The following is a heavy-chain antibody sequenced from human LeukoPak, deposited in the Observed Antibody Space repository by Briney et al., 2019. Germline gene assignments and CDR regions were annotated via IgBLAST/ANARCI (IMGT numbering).Heavy chain of an antibody. CDR1: GYTFTDYY. D-gene: IGHD3-9*01. J-gene: IGHJ4*02. CDR2: INPKSGGA. V-gene: IGHV1-2*02. CDR3: AREYILTAYYGDY. Sequence: ASVKVSCKASGYTFTDYYIHWVRQAPGQGLAWMGWINPKSGGANYAQKFQGRVTMTWDTSISTAYMELSRLRSDDTAVYYCAREYILTAYYGDYWGQGTLVTVSS.